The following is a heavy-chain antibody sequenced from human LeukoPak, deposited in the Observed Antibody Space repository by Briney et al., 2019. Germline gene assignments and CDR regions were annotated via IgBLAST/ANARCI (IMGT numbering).Heavy chain of an antibody. J-gene: IGHJ5*02. D-gene: IGHD1-14*01. CDR2: INPRGDGT. Sequence: VASVKVSCKASGHTFTTYYVHLVRQAPGQGLEWMGVINPRGDGTNYPQRFQGRVTLTRDTSTSTVYMELSSLRSEETAIYYCAKETPNTGWFDPWGQGTLVTVSS. CDR3: AKETPNTGWFDP. CDR1: GHTFTTYY. V-gene: IGHV1-46*01.